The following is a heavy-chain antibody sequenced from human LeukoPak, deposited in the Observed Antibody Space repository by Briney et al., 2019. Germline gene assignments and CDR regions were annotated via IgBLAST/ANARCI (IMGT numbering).Heavy chain of an antibody. D-gene: IGHD3-10*01. J-gene: IGHJ4*02. CDR3: ARYYYGSGKQPY. Sequence: SETLSLTCTVSGGSISSSSYFWGWIRQPPGKGLECIGSIYYSGGTSYNPSLRSRVTISVDTSKNQFSVKLSSATAADTAIYYCARYYYGSGKQPYWGQGTLVTVSS. CDR2: IYYSGGT. V-gene: IGHV4-39*01. CDR1: GGSISSSSYF.